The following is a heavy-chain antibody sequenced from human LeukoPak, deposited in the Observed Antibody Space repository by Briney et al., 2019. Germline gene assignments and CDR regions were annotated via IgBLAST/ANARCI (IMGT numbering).Heavy chain of an antibody. D-gene: IGHD5-18*01. V-gene: IGHV3-30*18. Sequence: GRSLRLPCAASGFTFSSYGMHWVRQAPGKGLEWVAVISYDGSNKYYADSVKGRFTISRDNSKNTLYLQMNSLRAEDTAVYYCAKDRWAVDTAMVMDYWGQGTLVTVSS. J-gene: IGHJ4*02. CDR2: ISYDGSNK. CDR3: AKDRWAVDTAMVMDY. CDR1: GFTFSSYG.